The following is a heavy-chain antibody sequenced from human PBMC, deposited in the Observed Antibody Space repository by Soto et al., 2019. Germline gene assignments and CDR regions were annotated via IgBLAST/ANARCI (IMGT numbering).Heavy chain of an antibody. Sequence: ASVKVSCKASGYTFTGYYMHWVRQAPGQGLEWMGWMNPNSGNTGYAQKFQGRVTMTRNTSISTAYMELSSLRSEDTAVYYCAVLHLGELSSTDAFDIWGQGTMVTVSS. D-gene: IGHD3-16*02. CDR1: GYTFTGYY. CDR3: AVLHLGELSSTDAFDI. CDR2: MNPNSGNT. V-gene: IGHV1-8*02. J-gene: IGHJ3*02.